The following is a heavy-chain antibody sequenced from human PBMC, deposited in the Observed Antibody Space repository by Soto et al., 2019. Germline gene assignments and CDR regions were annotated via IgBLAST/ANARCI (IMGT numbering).Heavy chain of an antibody. CDR2: ISAYNGNT. Sequence: ASVKVSCKASGYTFTSYGISWVRQAPGQGLEWMGWISAYNGNTNYAQKLQGRVTMTTDTSTSTAYMELRSLRSDDTAVYYCARTLYYDISTGYYNDYYYFCMDVWGQGTTVTVSS. V-gene: IGHV1-18*01. CDR3: ARTLYYDISTGYYNDYYYFCMDV. CDR1: GYTFTSYG. J-gene: IGHJ6*02. D-gene: IGHD3-9*01.